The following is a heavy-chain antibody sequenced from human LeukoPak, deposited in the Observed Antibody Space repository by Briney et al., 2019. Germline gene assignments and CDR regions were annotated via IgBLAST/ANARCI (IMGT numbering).Heavy chain of an antibody. Sequence: GASVKVSCKASGYSFTSYDINWVRQATGQGLEWMGWMNPNSGNTGYTQKFQGRVTMTRDTPISTAYMELSSLTSEDTAVYYCAKTSGYSSGPNWFDPWGQGTLVTISP. V-gene: IGHV1-8*01. D-gene: IGHD6-19*01. J-gene: IGHJ5*02. CDR1: GYSFTSYD. CDR2: MNPNSGNT. CDR3: AKTSGYSSGPNWFDP.